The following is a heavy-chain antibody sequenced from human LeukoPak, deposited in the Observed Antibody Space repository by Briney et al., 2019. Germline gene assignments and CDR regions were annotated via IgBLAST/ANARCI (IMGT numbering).Heavy chain of an antibody. D-gene: IGHD1-26*01. Sequence: SETLSLTCAVYGGSFSGYYWSWIRQPPGKGLEWIGEINHSGSTNYNPSLKSRVTISVDTSKTQFSLKLSSVTAADTAVYYCARVRRGATDYWGQGTLVTVSS. V-gene: IGHV4-34*09. CDR2: INHSGST. CDR1: GGSFSGYY. CDR3: ARVRRGATDY. J-gene: IGHJ4*02.